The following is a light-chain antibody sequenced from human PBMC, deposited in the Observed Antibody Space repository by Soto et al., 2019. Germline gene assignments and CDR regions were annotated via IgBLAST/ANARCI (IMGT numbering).Light chain of an antibody. Sequence: DIQMTQSPSTLSASIGDRVAITCRASDNIGPWVAWYQQKPGKAPKLPIYKASTLETGAPSRFAGSGSGTGFTLTITRLQPDDFATYYCKHYNSYSRTFGQGTKVDIK. J-gene: IGKJ1*01. CDR3: KHYNSYSRT. CDR2: KAS. CDR1: DNIGPW. V-gene: IGKV1-5*03.